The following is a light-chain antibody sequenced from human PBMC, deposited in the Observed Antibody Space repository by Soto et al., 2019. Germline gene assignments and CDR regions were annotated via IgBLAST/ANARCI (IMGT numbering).Light chain of an antibody. J-gene: IGLJ1*01. CDR1: DVGSYGV. CDR3: SLDAGPNTYV. Sequence: QSVLTQPASVSGSPGQSITISCSDVGSYGVVSWYQQHPGKVPKLMIYDGTQRPSGVSDRFSGSKSADTASLTISGLQAEDEADYYCSLDAGPNTYVFGTGTKRTVL. CDR2: DGT. V-gene: IGLV2-23*01.